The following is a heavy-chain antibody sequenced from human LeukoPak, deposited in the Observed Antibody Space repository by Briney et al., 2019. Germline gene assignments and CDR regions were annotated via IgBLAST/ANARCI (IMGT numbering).Heavy chain of an antibody. CDR2: ISAYNGNT. J-gene: IGHJ4*02. CDR3: ARGVSMYYYGSGSYY. Sequence: ASVKVSCKASGYTFTSYGISWVRQAPGQGLEWMGWISAYNGNTNYAQKLQGRVTMTTDTSTSTAYMELRSLRSDDTAVYYCARGVSMYYYGSGSYYWGQGTLVTVSS. V-gene: IGHV1-18*01. D-gene: IGHD3-10*01. CDR1: GYTFTSYG.